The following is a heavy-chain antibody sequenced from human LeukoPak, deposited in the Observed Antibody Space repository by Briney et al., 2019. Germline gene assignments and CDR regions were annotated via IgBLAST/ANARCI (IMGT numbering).Heavy chain of an antibody. CDR2: IYYSGST. CDR3: ARDGGHYYDSSGYNWFDH. Sequence: SETLSLTCTVSGGSISSYYWSWIRQPPGKGLEWIGYIYYSGSTNYNPSLKSRVTISVDPSKKQFSLKLSSVTAADTAVYYCARDGGHYYDSSGYNWFDHWGQGTLVTVSS. CDR1: GGSISSYY. V-gene: IGHV4-59*01. D-gene: IGHD3-22*01. J-gene: IGHJ5*02.